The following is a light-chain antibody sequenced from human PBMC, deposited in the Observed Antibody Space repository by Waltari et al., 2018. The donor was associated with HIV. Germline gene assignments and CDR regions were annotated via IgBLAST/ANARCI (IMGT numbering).Light chain of an antibody. Sequence: QSALAQPTSVAGSPGQSLTTSCTVRITDIGLYDFVSWYQQYPDKAPRLLIYGFSSRPSGIRYRFSAFKSGNTATLTISGLQAEDEADYYCSSLTLTHSVLFGGGTRLTVL. CDR1: ITDIGLYDF. V-gene: IGLV2-14*03. CDR2: GFS. J-gene: IGLJ3*02. CDR3: SSLTLTHSVL.